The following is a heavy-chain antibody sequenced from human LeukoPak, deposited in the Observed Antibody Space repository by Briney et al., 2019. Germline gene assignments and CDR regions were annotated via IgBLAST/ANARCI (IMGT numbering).Heavy chain of an antibody. J-gene: IGHJ4*02. CDR3: IRLRYNSVWDVDY. CDR1: GFTLSDHY. CDR2: TRDKTNGYTT. D-gene: IGHD6-19*01. V-gene: IGHV3-72*01. Sequence: PGGSLRLSCAASGFTLSDHYIDRVRQAPGKGLEWVGRTRDKTNGYTTEYAASVKGRFSISRDDSKNSLYLQMNSLKTEDTAVYYCIRLRYNSVWDVDYWGQGTLVTVSS.